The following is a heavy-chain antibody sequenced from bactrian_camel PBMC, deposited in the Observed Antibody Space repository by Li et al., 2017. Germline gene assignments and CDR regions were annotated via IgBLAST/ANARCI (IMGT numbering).Heavy chain of an antibody. V-gene: IGHV3S26*01. J-gene: IGHJ4*01. D-gene: IGHD5*01. Sequence: HVQLVESGGGSVQAGGSLRLSCVASGYTHDAVYCMGWVRQGPGKEREGVAAIDNDGTTRYADSVQGRFTVSKDNAKNTLYLQMDNLKPEDTAMYYCGAPFCTGGSIYWGGRYEYAVWGQGTQVTVS. CDR3: GAPFCTGGSIYWGGRYEYAV. CDR2: IDNDGTT. CDR1: GYTHDAVYC.